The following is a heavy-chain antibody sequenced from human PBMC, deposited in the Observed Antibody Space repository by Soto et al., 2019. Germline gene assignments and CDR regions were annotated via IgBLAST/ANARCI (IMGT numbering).Heavy chain of an antibody. CDR1: GFTFSSYA. Sequence: ESGGGLVQPGGSLRLSCAASGFTFSSYAMSWVRQAPGKGLEWVSSISGSGTNTYYADSVKGRFTISRDNSKNTLFLQMNSLRAEDTALYYCAKSLYCSGGSCYPYWGQGTLVTVSS. CDR3: AKSLYCSGGSCYPY. V-gene: IGHV3-23*01. CDR2: ISGSGTNT. J-gene: IGHJ4*02. D-gene: IGHD2-15*01.